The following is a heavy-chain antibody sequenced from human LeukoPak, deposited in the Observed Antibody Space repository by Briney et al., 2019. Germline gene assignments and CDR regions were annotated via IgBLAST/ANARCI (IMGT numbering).Heavy chain of an antibody. D-gene: IGHD2-15*01. CDR1: GFTLSNYA. J-gene: IGHJ4*02. Sequence: GGSLRLSCAASGFTLSNYAMSWVRQAPGKGLEWVSAISISGGGTYYADSVKGRFTISRDNSKNTLYLQMNTLRAEDTAVYYCAKDPWSQGVAPGYWGQGTLVTVSS. V-gene: IGHV3-23*01. CDR2: ISISGGGT. CDR3: AKDPWSQGVAPGY.